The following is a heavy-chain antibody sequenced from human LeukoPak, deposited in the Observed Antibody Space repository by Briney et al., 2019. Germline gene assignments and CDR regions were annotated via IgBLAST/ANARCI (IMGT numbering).Heavy chain of an antibody. Sequence: PGGSVRLSCAASGFTFSGYGMHWVRQAPGKGLEWVAFIRDDGSNEYYADSVKGRFTISRDKSKNTLSLQMNGLRVEDTAVYYCAKVMPPGRIRFYSYYMDVWGKGTTVTVS. V-gene: IGHV3-30*02. J-gene: IGHJ6*03. CDR3: AKVMPPGRIRFYSYYMDV. D-gene: IGHD2-15*01. CDR1: GFTFSGYG. CDR2: IRDDGSNE.